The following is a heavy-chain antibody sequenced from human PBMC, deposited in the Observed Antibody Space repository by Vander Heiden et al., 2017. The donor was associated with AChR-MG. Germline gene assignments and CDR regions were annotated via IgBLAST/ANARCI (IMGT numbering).Heavy chain of an antibody. V-gene: IGHV4-39*01. Sequence: QLQLQESGPGLVKPSETLSPTCTVSGASIRGSSYYCGWIRQPPGKGLEWIGSIYYSGSTYYNPSLKSRVTISVDTSKNQFSLKLRSVTAADTAVYYCGRLEWQAFPPFCDYWGQGTLVTVSS. D-gene: IGHD3-3*01. CDR2: IYYSGST. J-gene: IGHJ4*02. CDR3: GRLEWQAFPPFCDY. CDR1: GASIRGSSYY.